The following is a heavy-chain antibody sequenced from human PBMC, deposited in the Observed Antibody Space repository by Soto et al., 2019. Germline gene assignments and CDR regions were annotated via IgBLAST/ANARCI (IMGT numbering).Heavy chain of an antibody. D-gene: IGHD2-15*01. Sequence: GGSLRLSCAASGFTFSSYGMHWVRQAPGKGLEWVAVIWYDGSNKYYADSVKGRFTISRDNSKNTLYLQMNSLRAEDTAVYYCARDPFLVAATYYYYYGMDVWGQGTTVTVS. CDR2: IWYDGSNK. CDR1: GFTFSSYG. CDR3: ARDPFLVAATYYYYYGMDV. V-gene: IGHV3-33*01. J-gene: IGHJ6*02.